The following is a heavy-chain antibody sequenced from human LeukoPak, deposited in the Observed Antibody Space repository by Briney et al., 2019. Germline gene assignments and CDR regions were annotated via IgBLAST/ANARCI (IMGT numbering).Heavy chain of an antibody. CDR3: ARLIRLGELSLYRRSDY. V-gene: IGHV4-39*01. CDR2: TYYSGST. D-gene: IGHD3-16*02. J-gene: IGHJ4*02. CDR1: GGSISSSNYY. Sequence: PSETLSLTCTVSGGSISSSNYYWGWIRQPPGKGLEWMGRTYYSGSTYYNPSLKSRVPISVDTSKNQFSLKLSSVTAADTAVYYCARLIRLGELSLYRRSDYWGQGTLVTVSS.